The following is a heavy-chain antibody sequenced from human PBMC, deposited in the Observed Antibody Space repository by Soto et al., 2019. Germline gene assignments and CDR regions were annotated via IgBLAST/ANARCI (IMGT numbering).Heavy chain of an antibody. CDR3: AREAVYYDILTGYRTFDY. V-gene: IGHV1-18*01. J-gene: IGHJ4*02. CDR1: GYTFTSYG. D-gene: IGHD3-9*01. Sequence: ASVKVSCKASGYTFTSYGVGWVRQAPGQGLEWMGWISAYNGNTNYAQKLQGRVTMTTDTSTSTAYMELRSLRSDDTAVYYCAREAVYYDILTGYRTFDYWGQGTLVTVSS. CDR2: ISAYNGNT.